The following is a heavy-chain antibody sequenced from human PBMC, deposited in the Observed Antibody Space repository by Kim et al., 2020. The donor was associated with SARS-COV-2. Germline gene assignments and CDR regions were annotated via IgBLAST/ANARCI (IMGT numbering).Heavy chain of an antibody. D-gene: IGHD3-22*01. CDR2: IDPSDSYT. CDR3: AIQSPYYDSSGYYYLDY. V-gene: IGHV5-10-1*01. Sequence: GESLKISCKGSGYSFTSYWISWVRQMPGKGLEWMGRIDPSDSYTNYSPSFQGHVTISADKSISTAYLQWSSLKASETAMYYCAIQSPYYDSSGYYYLDYWGQGTLVTVSS. CDR1: GYSFTSYW. J-gene: IGHJ4*02.